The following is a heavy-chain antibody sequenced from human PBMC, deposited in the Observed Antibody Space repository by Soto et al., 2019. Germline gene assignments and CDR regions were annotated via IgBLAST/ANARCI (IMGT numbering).Heavy chain of an antibody. CDR1: GYTFTSYG. CDR3: ARDGKAAAYYYGMDV. CDR2: ISAYNGNT. D-gene: IGHD6-13*01. V-gene: IGHV1-18*01. Sequence: ASVKVSCKASGYTFTSYGISWVRQGPGQGLEWMGWISAYNGNTNYAQKLQGRVTMTTDTSTSTAYMELRSLRSDDTAVYYCARDGKAAAYYYGMDVWGQGTTVTVSS. J-gene: IGHJ6*02.